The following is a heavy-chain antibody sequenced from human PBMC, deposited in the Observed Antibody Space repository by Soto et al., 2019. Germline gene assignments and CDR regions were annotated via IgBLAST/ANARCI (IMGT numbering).Heavy chain of an antibody. J-gene: IGHJ4*02. CDR2: INPNSGGT. D-gene: IGHD2-8*01. CDR1: GYTFTGYY. CDR3: ARDREYCTNGVCFPVFDY. V-gene: IGHV1-2*04. Sequence: QVPLVQSGAEVKKPGASVKVSCKASGYTFTGYYMHWVRQAPGQGLEWMGGINPNSGGTNYAQKFQGWVTMTRDTSISTAYMELSRLRSDDTAVYYCARDREYCTNGVCFPVFDYWGQGTLVTVSS.